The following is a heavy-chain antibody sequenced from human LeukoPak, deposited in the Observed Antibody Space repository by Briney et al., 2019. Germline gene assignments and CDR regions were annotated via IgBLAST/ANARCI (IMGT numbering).Heavy chain of an antibody. D-gene: IGHD3-10*01. CDR1: GGSISSYY. V-gene: IGHV4-4*07. J-gene: IGHJ4*02. CDR3: ARDPGYYGSGSRGAFDS. Sequence: SETLSLTCTVFGGSISSYYWSWIRQPAGKGLEWIGRIYTSGSTNYNPSLKSRVTMSVDTSGNQFSLKLSSVTAADTAVYYCARDPGYYGSGSRGAFDSWGQGTLVTVSS. CDR2: IYTSGST.